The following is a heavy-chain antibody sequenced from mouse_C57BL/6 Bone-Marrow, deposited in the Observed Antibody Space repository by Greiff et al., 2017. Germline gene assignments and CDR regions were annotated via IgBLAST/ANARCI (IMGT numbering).Heavy chain of an antibody. V-gene: IGHV1-82*01. CDR2: IYPGDGDT. D-gene: IGHD2-4*01. Sequence: QVQLQQSGPELVKPGASVKISCKASGYAFSSSWMNWVKQRPGKGLEWIGRIYPGDGDTNYNGKFKGKATLTADKSSSTAYMQLSSLTSEDSAVYFCAREKINCAMDYWGQGTSVTVSS. CDR3: AREKINCAMDY. J-gene: IGHJ4*01. CDR1: GYAFSSSW.